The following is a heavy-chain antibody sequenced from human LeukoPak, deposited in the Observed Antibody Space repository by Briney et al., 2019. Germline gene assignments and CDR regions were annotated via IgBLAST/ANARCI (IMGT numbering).Heavy chain of an antibody. V-gene: IGHV3-48*03. CDR2: ISSSGSTI. D-gene: IGHD6-13*01. Sequence: GGSLRLSCAASGFTFSSYEMNWVRQAPGKGLEWVSYISSSGSTIYYADSVKGRFTISRDNAKNSLYLQMNSLRAEDTAVYYCAKSTPISSGWYGSDYWGQGTLVTVSS. J-gene: IGHJ4*02. CDR3: AKSTPISSGWYGSDY. CDR1: GFTFSSYE.